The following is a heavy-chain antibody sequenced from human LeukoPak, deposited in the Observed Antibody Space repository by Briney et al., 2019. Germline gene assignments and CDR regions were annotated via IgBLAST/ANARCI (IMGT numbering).Heavy chain of an antibody. CDR2: INDNGAST. D-gene: IGHD6-19*01. CDR3: AKDEAGTSGLRILERH. Sequence: QPGGSLRLSCAASGFTFKTYAMSWVRQAPGKGLEWVSTINDNGASTLYADSVRGRFTISRDNSKNTLYLQMNSLRAEDTAVYYCAKDEAGTSGLRILERHWGQGTLVTVSS. CDR1: GFTFKTYA. V-gene: IGHV3-23*01. J-gene: IGHJ4*02.